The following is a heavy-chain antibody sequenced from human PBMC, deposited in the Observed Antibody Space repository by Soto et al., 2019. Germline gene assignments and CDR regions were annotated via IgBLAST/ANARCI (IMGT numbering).Heavy chain of an antibody. Sequence: QAQLVQSGAEVKQPGASVKVSCKASGYTFTSYDINWVRQATGQGLEWMGWRNPNSGNTGYAQKLQGRVTMTRNTSIRTAYMELSGLRSEDTAVYYCARTGYCSSTSCYGGYYYYNYYMDVWGKGTTVTVSS. CDR2: RNPNSGNT. D-gene: IGHD2-2*01. CDR1: GYTFTSYD. J-gene: IGHJ6*03. CDR3: ARTGYCSSTSCYGGYYYYNYYMDV. V-gene: IGHV1-8*01.